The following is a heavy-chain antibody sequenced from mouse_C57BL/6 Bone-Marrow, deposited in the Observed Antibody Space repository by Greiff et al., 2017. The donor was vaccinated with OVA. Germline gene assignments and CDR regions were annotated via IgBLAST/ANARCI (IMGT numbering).Heavy chain of an antibody. D-gene: IGHD2-2*01. CDR2: IDPSDSET. CDR3: VGGYPGWFAY. CDR1: GYTFTSYW. V-gene: IGHV1-52*01. Sequence: QVQLQQPGAELVRPGSSVKLSCKASGYTFTSYWMHWVKQRPIQGLEWIGNIDPSDSETHYTQKFKDKATLTVDKSSSTAYMQLSSLTSEDSAVYYCVGGYPGWFAYWGQGTLVTVSA. J-gene: IGHJ3*01.